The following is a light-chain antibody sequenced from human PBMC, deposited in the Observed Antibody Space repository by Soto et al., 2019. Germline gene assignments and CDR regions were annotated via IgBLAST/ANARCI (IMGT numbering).Light chain of an antibody. CDR3: AAWDDSLNGLV. Sequence: QSVLTQPPSASGTPGQRVTISCSGSGSNIGSNTVNWYQQLPGTAPKLLIYSNNQRPSGVPDRFSGSKSGTSASLAISGLQSEDEADYYCAAWDDSLNGLVFGTGT. V-gene: IGLV1-44*01. CDR2: SNN. J-gene: IGLJ1*01. CDR1: GSNIGSNT.